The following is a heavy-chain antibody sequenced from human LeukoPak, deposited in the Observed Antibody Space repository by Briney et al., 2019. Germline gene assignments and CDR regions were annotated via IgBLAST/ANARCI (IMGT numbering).Heavy chain of an antibody. CDR1: GYPFRSYW. CDR3: TRQSQACSTGSCYVVG. J-gene: IGHJ4*02. D-gene: IGHD2-15*01. CDR2: IYPDDSDT. Sequence: GESLKISCEGSGYPFRSYWIGWVRQMPGKDLEWMGMIYPDDSDTRYSPSFQGQVTFSADLSLNTAYLQWISLEASDTAIYYCTRQSQACSTGSCYVVGWGQVIQVTV. V-gene: IGHV5-51*01.